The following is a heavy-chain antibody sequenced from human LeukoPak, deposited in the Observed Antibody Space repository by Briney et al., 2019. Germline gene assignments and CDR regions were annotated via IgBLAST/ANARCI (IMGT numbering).Heavy chain of an antibody. D-gene: IGHD6-13*01. Sequence: GRSLRLSCAASGFTFTNYGMHWVRQAPGKGLEWVAIIWHDGSGKYYADSVKGRFTISRDNSKNTLYLQMNSLRAEDTAVYYCARDGSSRFSIDYWGQGTLVTVSS. CDR1: GFTFTNYG. V-gene: IGHV3-33*01. CDR2: IWHDGSGK. CDR3: ARDGSSRFSIDY. J-gene: IGHJ4*02.